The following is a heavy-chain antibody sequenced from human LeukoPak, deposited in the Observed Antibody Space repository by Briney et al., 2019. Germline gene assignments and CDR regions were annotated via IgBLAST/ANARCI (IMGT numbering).Heavy chain of an antibody. D-gene: IGHD5-12*01. CDR1: GFAFDDYG. Sequence: GGSLRLSCAASGFAFDDYGMSWVRQAPGKGLEWVSGINWNGGNTGYADSVKGRFTISRDNAKNSLYLQMNSLRAEDTALYYCARAYSGYENYYYYYYMDVWGKGTTVTVSS. J-gene: IGHJ6*03. CDR2: INWNGGNT. V-gene: IGHV3-20*04. CDR3: ARAYSGYENYYYYYYMDV.